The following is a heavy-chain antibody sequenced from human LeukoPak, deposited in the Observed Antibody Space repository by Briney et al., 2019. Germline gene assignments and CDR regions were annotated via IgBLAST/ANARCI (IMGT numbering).Heavy chain of an antibody. Sequence: ASVKVSCKVSGYTLTELSMHWVRQAPGKGLEWMGGFDPEDGETIYAQKFQGRVTMTEDTSTDTAYMELSSLRSEDTAVYYCATTPPTYYYDSSGYRWFDPWGQGTLVTVSS. J-gene: IGHJ5*02. CDR2: FDPEDGET. V-gene: IGHV1-24*01. CDR1: GYTLTELS. D-gene: IGHD3-22*01. CDR3: ATTPPTYYYDSSGYRWFDP.